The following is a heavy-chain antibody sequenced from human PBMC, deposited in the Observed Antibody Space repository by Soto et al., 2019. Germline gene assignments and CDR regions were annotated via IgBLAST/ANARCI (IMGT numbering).Heavy chain of an antibody. CDR1: GYRFTTYY. CDR2: MNLDTGGT. V-gene: IGHV1-2*06. Sequence: GASVKVSCKASGYRFTTYYIHWVRQAPGQGLEWMGRMNLDTGGTTYAQKFQGRVTMTRDTSISTAYLEVSSVKYDDTAMYYCARDGNFALRGYSFGFDFWGQGTLVTV. CDR3: ARDGNFALRGYSFGFDF. D-gene: IGHD5-18*01. J-gene: IGHJ4*02.